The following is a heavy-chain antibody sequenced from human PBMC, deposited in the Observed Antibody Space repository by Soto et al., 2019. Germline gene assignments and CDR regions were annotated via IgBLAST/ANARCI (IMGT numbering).Heavy chain of an antibody. CDR2: INHSGST. D-gene: IGHD6-13*01. CDR3: ARFRGIAAAGTIIDYGMDV. J-gene: IGHJ6*02. Sequence: SDTLSLTCAVYGGSFSGYYWSWIRQPPGKGLEWIGEINHSGSTNYNPSLKSRVTISVDTSKNQFSLKLSSVTAADTAVYYCARFRGIAAAGTIIDYGMDVWGQGTTVTVSS. CDR1: GGSFSGYY. V-gene: IGHV4-34*01.